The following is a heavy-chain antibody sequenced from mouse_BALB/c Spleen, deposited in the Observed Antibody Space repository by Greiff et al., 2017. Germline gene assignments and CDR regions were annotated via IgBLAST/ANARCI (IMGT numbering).Heavy chain of an antibody. D-gene: IGHD1-1*01. J-gene: IGHJ2*01. CDR1: GFTFSSYT. CDR2: ISSGGSYT. CDR3: TRDPGSTYYFDY. Sequence: DVMLVESGGGLVKPGGSLKLSCAASGFTFSSYTMSWVRQTPEKRLEWVATISSGGSYTYYPDSVKGRFTISRDNAKNTLYLQMSSLKSEDTAMYYCTRDPGSTYYFDYWGQGTTLTVSS. V-gene: IGHV5-6-4*01.